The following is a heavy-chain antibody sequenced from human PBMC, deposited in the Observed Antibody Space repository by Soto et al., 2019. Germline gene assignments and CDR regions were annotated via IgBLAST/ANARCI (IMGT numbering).Heavy chain of an antibody. Sequence: QLQLQESGPGLVKPSETLSLTCTVSGGSINSNTYSWAWIRQPPEKGLEWIGTIYYSGSTYYNPSLKSRVTISVDTSKNAFSLKLSSVTAADTAVFYCARRGLGNFFDYWGQGALVTVSS. CDR2: IYYSGST. D-gene: IGHD6-19*01. V-gene: IGHV4-39*01. CDR3: ARRGLGNFFDY. J-gene: IGHJ4*02. CDR1: GGSINSNTYS.